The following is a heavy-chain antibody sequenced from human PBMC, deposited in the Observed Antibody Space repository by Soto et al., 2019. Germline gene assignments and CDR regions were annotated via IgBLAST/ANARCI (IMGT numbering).Heavy chain of an antibody. J-gene: IGHJ4*02. CDR2: IWYDGSNK. V-gene: IGHV3-33*01. D-gene: IGHD1-26*01. CDR1: GFTFSSYG. CDR3: AREVVGATSLGY. Sequence: QVQLVESGGGVVQPGRSLRLSCAASGFTFSSYGMHWVRQAPGKGLEWVAVIWYDGSNKYYADSVKGRFTISRDNSKNTLYLQMNSLIAEDTAVYYCAREVVGATSLGYWGQGTLVTVSS.